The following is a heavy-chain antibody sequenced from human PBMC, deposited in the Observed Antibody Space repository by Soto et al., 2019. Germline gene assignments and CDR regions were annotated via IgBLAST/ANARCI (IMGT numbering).Heavy chain of an antibody. CDR2: IYYSGST. D-gene: IGHD3-10*01. J-gene: IGHJ3*02. CDR3: ATRKRTYYYGSGSYENAFDI. Sequence: PSETLSLTCTVSGGSISSSSYDWGWIRQPPGKGREWIGSIYYSGSTYYNPSLKSRVTISVDTSKNQFSLKLSSVTAADTAVYYCATRKRTYYYGSGSYENAFDIWGQGTMVTVSS. V-gene: IGHV4-39*01. CDR1: GGSISSSSYD.